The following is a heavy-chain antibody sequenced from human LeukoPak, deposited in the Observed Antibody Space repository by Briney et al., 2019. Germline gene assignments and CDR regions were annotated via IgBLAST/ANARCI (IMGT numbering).Heavy chain of an antibody. V-gene: IGHV4-59*01. CDR1: GGSISSYY. CDR2: IYYSGST. CDR3: ARGGALYYYYGMDV. J-gene: IGHJ6*02. Sequence: SETLSLTCTVSGGSISSYYWSWIRQPPGKGLEWIGYIYYSGSTNYNPSLKSRVTILVDTSKNQFSLKLSSVTAADTAVYYCARGGALYYYYGMDVWGQGTTVTVSS. D-gene: IGHD1-26*01.